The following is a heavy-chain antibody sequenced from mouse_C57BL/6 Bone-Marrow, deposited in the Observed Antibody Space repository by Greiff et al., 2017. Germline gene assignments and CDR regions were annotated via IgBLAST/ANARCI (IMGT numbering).Heavy chain of an antibody. Sequence: QVQLKESGAELARPGASVKLSCKASGYTFTSYGISWVKQRTGQGLEWIGEIYPRSGNTYYNEKFKGKATLTADKSSSTAYMELRSLTSEDSAVXVCAREGDYYGPAWFAYWGQGTLVTVSA. D-gene: IGHD1-1*01. J-gene: IGHJ3*01. V-gene: IGHV1-81*01. CDR1: GYTFTSYG. CDR2: IYPRSGNT. CDR3: AREGDYYGPAWFAY.